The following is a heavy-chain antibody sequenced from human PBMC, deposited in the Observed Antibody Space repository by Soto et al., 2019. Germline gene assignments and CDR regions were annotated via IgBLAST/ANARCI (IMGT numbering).Heavy chain of an antibody. CDR1: GGSISSYY. CDR3: ARAGSSSFYYGMGV. J-gene: IGHJ6*02. Sequence: SETLSLTCTVSGGSISSYYWSRIRQPAGKGLEWIGRIYTSGSTNYNPSLKSRVTMSVATSKNQFSLKLSSVTAADTAVYYCARAGSSSFYYGMGVWGQGTTVTVSS. CDR2: IYTSGST. D-gene: IGHD6-6*01. V-gene: IGHV4-4*07.